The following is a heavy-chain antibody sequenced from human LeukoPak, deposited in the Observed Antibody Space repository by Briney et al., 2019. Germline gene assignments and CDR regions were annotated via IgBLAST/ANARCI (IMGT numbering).Heavy chain of an antibody. D-gene: IGHD2-2*01. CDR3: ARDLIVVVPAALHENWFDP. J-gene: IGHJ5*02. CDR1: GFTVSSNY. Sequence: GGSLRLPCAASGFTVSSNYMNWVRQAPGKGLEWVSYISSSGSTIYYADSVKGRFTISRDNAKNSLYLQMNSLRAEDTSVYYCARDLIVVVPAALHENWFDPWGQGTLVTVSS. V-gene: IGHV3-48*03. CDR2: ISSSGSTI.